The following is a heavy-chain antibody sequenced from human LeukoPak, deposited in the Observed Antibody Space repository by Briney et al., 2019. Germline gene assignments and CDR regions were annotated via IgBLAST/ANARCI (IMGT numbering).Heavy chain of an antibody. D-gene: IGHD4-17*01. V-gene: IGHV3-48*03. J-gene: IGHJ4*02. CDR3: AREAFNYGDHYFDY. CDR1: GFTFSSFE. Sequence: GGSLRLSCAASGFTFSSFEMNWVHQAPGKGLEWVSYISGSGTNIYYADSVKGRFTISRDSAKNSLSLQMSSLRAEDTAVYHCAREAFNYGDHYFDYWGQGTLVTVSS. CDR2: ISGSGTNI.